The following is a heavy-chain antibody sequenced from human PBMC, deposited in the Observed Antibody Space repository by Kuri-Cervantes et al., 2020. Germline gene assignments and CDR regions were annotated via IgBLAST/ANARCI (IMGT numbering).Heavy chain of an antibody. CDR2: IWYDGSNK. CDR3: ARDSDDKELLWFGELFQDY. CDR1: GFTFSSYG. V-gene: IGHV3-33*01. Sequence: GESLKISCTASGFTFSSYGMHWVRQAPGKGLEWVALIWYDGSNKGYADSVKGRFTISRDNFQNTLYLQMNSLRAEDTAVYYCARDSDDKELLWFGELFQDYWGQGTLVTVSS. D-gene: IGHD3-10*01. J-gene: IGHJ4*02.